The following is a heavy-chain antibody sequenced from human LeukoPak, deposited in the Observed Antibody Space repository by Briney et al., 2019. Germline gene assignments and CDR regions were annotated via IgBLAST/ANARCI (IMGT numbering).Heavy chain of an antibody. CDR1: GYTFTGYY. V-gene: IGHV1-2*02. D-gene: IGHD6-13*01. CDR3: ARDKGLLSAYSSSWDYFDY. J-gene: IGHJ4*02. CDR2: INPNSGGT. Sequence: ASVKVSCKASGYTFTGYYMHWVRQAPGQGLEWMGWINPNSGGTNYAQKFQGRVTMTRDTSISTAYMELRSLRSDDTAVYYCARDKGLLSAYSSSWDYFDYWGQGTLVTVSS.